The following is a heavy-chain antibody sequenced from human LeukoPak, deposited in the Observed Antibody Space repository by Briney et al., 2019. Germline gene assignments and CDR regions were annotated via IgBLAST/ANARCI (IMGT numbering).Heavy chain of an antibody. J-gene: IGHJ6*02. Sequence: SGTLSLTCAVSGGSISSSNWWSWVRQPPGKGLEWIGEIYHSGSTNYNPSLKSRVTISVDKSKNQFSLKLSSVTAADTAVYHCARSYYYDSSGYFYYYYGMDVWGQGTTVTVSS. CDR2: IYHSGST. V-gene: IGHV4-4*02. CDR1: GGSISSSNW. CDR3: ARSYYYDSSGYFYYYYGMDV. D-gene: IGHD3-22*01.